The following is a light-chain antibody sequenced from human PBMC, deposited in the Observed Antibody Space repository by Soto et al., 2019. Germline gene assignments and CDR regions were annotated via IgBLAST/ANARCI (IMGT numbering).Light chain of an antibody. V-gene: IGLV3-21*04. CDR1: NIGTKS. CDR2: YDS. J-gene: IGLJ3*02. CDR3: QVWDSSSDPWV. Sequence: SYELTQPPSVSVAPGKTARNTCGGNNIGTKSVHWYQQKPGQAPVLVIYYDSDRPSGIPERFSGSNSGNTATLTISRVEAGDEADYYCQVWDSSSDPWVFGGGTKVTVL.